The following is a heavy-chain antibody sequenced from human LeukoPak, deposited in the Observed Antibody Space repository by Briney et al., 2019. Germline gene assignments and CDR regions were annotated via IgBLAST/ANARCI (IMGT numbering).Heavy chain of an antibody. Sequence: GGPLRLSCAASGFSFSSYCMHWVRHAPGKGLVWVSRINSDGSSTSYADSVKGRFTISRDNAKNTLYLQMNSLRAEDTAVYYCARERSTVDPFDYWGQGTLVTVSS. J-gene: IGHJ4*02. CDR2: INSDGSST. CDR1: GFSFSSYC. D-gene: IGHD5/OR15-5a*01. V-gene: IGHV3-74*01. CDR3: ARERSTVDPFDY.